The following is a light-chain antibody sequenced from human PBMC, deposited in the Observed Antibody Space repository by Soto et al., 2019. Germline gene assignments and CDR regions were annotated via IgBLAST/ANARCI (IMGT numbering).Light chain of an antibody. J-gene: IGKJ3*01. CDR1: QSVSSN. V-gene: IGKV3-15*01. CDR3: QQYNSWPL. Sequence: EIVMTQSPGTLSVSPGERATLSCRASQSVSSNLAWYRQKPGLAPRLLIYRASTRATGIPARFSGSGSGTEFTLTISSLQSEDFAVYYCQQYNSWPLFGPGTKVDIK. CDR2: RAS.